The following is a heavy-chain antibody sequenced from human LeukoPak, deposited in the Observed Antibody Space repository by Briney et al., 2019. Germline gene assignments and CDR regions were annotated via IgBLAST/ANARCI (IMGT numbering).Heavy chain of an antibody. Sequence: ASVKVSCKTSGYTFTNYGVTWVRQAPGQGRERMGWIIAHNGKTNYAQNLQGRVTMTTDTSTSTAYMEMRTLISDDTAVYYCARRYSGTTIGDYWGQGTLVTVSS. CDR3: ARRYSGTTIGDY. D-gene: IGHD1-26*01. CDR1: GYTFTNYG. J-gene: IGHJ4*02. V-gene: IGHV1-18*01. CDR2: IIAHNGKT.